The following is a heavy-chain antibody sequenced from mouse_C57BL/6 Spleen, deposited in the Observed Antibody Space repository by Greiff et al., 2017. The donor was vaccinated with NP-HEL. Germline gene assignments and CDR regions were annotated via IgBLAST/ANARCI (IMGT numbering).Heavy chain of an antibody. V-gene: IGHV1-80*01. J-gene: IGHJ2*01. CDR1: GYAFSSYW. CDR2: IYPGDGDT. CDR3: ASKIYYGNYDYFDY. Sequence: QVQLQQSGAELVKPGASVKISCKASGYAFSSYWMNWVKQRPGKGLEWIGQIYPGDGDTNYNGKFKGKATLTADKSSSTAYMQLSSLTSEDSAVYFCASKIYYGNYDYFDYWGQGTTLTVSS. D-gene: IGHD2-1*01.